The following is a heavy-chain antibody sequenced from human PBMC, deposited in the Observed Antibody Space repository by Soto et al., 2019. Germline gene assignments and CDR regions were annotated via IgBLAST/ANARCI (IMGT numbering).Heavy chain of an antibody. Sequence: GGSLRLSCTASGFTFGDYAMSWVRQAPGKGLEWVGFIRSKAYGGTTEYAASVKGRFTISRDDSKSIAYMQMNSLKTEDTAVYYCTRDFPDYYDSSGYYDAFDIWGQGTMVTVSS. CDR1: GFTFGDYA. CDR3: TRDFPDYYDSSGYYDAFDI. CDR2: IRSKAYGGTT. D-gene: IGHD3-22*01. J-gene: IGHJ3*02. V-gene: IGHV3-49*04.